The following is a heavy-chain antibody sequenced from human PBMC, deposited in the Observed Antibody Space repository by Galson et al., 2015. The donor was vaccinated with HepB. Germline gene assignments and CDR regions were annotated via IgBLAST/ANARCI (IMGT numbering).Heavy chain of an antibody. D-gene: IGHD2-15*01. Sequence: SLRLSCAASGFLFSSHWMTWVRQAPGKGLEWVANIRQDGSEKNYVDSVKGRFTISRDTAKNSLFLQMNSLRAEDTAVFYCVRGDRGGDWGQGTLVIVSS. CDR2: IRQDGSEK. CDR3: VRGDRGGD. V-gene: IGHV3-7*01. J-gene: IGHJ1*01. CDR1: GFLFSSHW.